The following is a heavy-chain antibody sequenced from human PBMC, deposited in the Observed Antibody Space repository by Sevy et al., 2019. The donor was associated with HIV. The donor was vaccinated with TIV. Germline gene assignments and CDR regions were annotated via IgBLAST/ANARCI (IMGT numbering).Heavy chain of an antibody. CDR2: IDSGGST. CDR1: GLTVSSNY. J-gene: IGHJ6*02. CDR3: ARDRYYDASGYYYYYYGMDV. D-gene: IGHD3-22*01. V-gene: IGHV3-66*01. Sequence: GGSLRLSCAASGLTVSSNYMSWVRQAPGKGLEWVSVIDSGGSTYYGDSVKGSFTISRDNSRNTLYLQMNSLRAEDTAVYYCARDRYYDASGYYYYYYGMDVWGQGTTVTVSS.